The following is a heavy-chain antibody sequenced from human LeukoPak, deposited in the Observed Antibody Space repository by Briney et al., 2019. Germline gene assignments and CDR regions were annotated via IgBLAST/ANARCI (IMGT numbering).Heavy chain of an antibody. CDR2: IYSGGGT. J-gene: IGHJ4*02. Sequence: PAGSLILPSSAAGVTVINNYMIWFRQAARQGLELVAVIYSGGGTFYADSVKGRFTISRDNSKNTLYLQMNRLRAEDTAVYYCARGVTSWYKDPFGDWGQGTLVTVSS. D-gene: IGHD6-13*01. CDR1: GVTVINNY. CDR3: ARGVTSWYKDPFGD. V-gene: IGHV3-66*01.